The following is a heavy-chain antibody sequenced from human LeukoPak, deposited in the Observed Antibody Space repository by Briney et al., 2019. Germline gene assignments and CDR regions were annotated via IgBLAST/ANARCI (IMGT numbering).Heavy chain of an antibody. Sequence: GGSLRLSCAVSGITLSNYGMSWVRQAPGKGLEWVAGISGSGGSTNYADSVKGRFTISRDSPKNTLYLQMNSVRAEDTAVYFCAKRDVVIRVVLVGFHKEAYYFDSWGQGALVTVSS. CDR1: GITLSNYG. CDR2: ISGSGGST. V-gene: IGHV3-23*01. CDR3: AKRDVVIRVVLVGFHKEAYYFDS. J-gene: IGHJ4*02. D-gene: IGHD2-21*01.